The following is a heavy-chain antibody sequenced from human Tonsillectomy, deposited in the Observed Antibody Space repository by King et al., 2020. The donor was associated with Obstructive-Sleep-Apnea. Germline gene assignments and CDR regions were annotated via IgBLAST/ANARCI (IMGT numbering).Heavy chain of an antibody. J-gene: IGHJ4*02. D-gene: IGHD2-15*01. Sequence: VQLQESGPGLVKPSETLSLICTVSDCSISSHYWSWIRQPPGKGLEWIGYFYYTGSTSYNPSLKNRVAMSEDTSKNQFSLKLTSVTAADTAVYYCARWGPQYCIGGSCYSYFDYWGQGTLVTVSS. CDR1: DCSISSHY. CDR2: FYYTGST. V-gene: IGHV4-59*08. CDR3: ARWGPQYCIGGSCYSYFDY.